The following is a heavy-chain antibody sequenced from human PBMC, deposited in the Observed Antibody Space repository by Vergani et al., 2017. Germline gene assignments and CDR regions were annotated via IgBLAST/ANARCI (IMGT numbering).Heavy chain of an antibody. CDR3: AKNGEEDDILTGYPFGYYYYMDV. J-gene: IGHJ6*03. D-gene: IGHD3-9*01. Sequence: EVQLVESGGGLVQPGGSLRLSCAASGFTFSSYSMNWVRQAPGKGLEWVSAISGSGGSTYYADSVKGRFTISRDNSKNTLYLQMNSLRAEDTAVYYCAKNGEEDDILTGYPFGYYYYMDVWGKGTTVTVSS. CDR1: GFTFSSYS. CDR2: ISGSGGST. V-gene: IGHV3-23*04.